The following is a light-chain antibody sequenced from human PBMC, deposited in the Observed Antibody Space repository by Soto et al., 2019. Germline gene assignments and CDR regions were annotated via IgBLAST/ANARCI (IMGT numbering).Light chain of an antibody. CDR3: SSHAGTKVV. CDR2: EVT. J-gene: IGLJ2*01. Sequence: QSVLTQPPSASGSPGQSVTISCAGTSSDVGAYNYVSWYQQHPGKAPKLMIYEVTKRPSGVPDRFSGSKSGNTASLPVSGLQVEDEADYYCSSHAGTKVVFGGGTKLTVL. CDR1: SSDVGAYNY. V-gene: IGLV2-8*01.